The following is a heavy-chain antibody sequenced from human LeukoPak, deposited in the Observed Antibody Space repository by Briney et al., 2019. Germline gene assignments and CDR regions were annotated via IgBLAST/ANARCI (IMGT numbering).Heavy chain of an antibody. V-gene: IGHV1-69*05. CDR2: IIPIFGTA. D-gene: IGHD3-22*01. CDR3: ARGQPGTYDSSGYYTPFDY. J-gene: IGHJ4*02. Sequence: WECRARGQRLEWKEGIIPIFGTANYAQKFQGRVTITTDESTSTAYMELSSLRSEDTAVYYCARGQPGTYDSSGYYTPFDYWGQGTLVTVSS.